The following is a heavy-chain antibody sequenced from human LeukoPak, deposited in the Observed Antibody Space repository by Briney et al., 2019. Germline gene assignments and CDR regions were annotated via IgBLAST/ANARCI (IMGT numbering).Heavy chain of an antibody. D-gene: IGHD6-6*01. CDR2: IYHSGNT. J-gene: IGHJ4*02. V-gene: IGHV4-38-2*02. Sequence: SDTLSLTCTVSGYPISSGYYWGWIRQPPGKGLEWIGSIYHSGNTYYNPSLTSRVTISVDTFKNQFSLKLSSVTAADTAVYYCARDLSSSPGPHFDYWGQGTLVTVSS. CDR3: ARDLSSSPGPHFDY. CDR1: GYPISSGYY.